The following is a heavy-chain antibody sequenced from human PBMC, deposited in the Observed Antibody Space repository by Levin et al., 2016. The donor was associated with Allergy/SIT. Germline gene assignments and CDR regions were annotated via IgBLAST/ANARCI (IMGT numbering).Heavy chain of an antibody. CDR3: ARDGYSSSSGAPTTLDYYYGMDV. V-gene: IGHV4-59*01. Sequence: WIRQPPGKGLEWIGYIYYSGSTNYNPSLKSRVTISVDTSKNQFSLKLSSVTAADTAVYYCARDGYSSSSGAPTTLDYYYGMDVWGQGTTVTVSS. J-gene: IGHJ6*02. CDR2: IYYSGST. D-gene: IGHD6-6*01.